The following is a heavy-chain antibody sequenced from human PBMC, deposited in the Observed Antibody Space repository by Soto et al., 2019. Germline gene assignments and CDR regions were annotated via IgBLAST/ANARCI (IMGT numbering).Heavy chain of an antibody. J-gene: IGHJ6*02. D-gene: IGHD3-10*01. V-gene: IGHV3-11*01. CDR2: ISSSGTTI. Sequence: GGSLRLSCAASGFTFSDYFMTWIRQAPGKGLEWVSYISSSGTTIFYADSVQGRFTISRDNAKKSLYLEINSLRAEDTAVYYCARDPGGPTSYYYYGMDVWGQGTTVTV. CDR3: ARDPGGPTSYYYYGMDV. CDR1: GFTFSDYF.